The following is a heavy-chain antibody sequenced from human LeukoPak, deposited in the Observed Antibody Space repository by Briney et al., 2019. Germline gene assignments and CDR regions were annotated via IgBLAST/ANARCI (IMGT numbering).Heavy chain of an antibody. CDR1: GFSFNTYA. CDR2: ISNTGGST. V-gene: IGHV3-23*01. J-gene: IGHJ1*01. CDR3: AQQVGYCSSGSCYFTY. D-gene: IGHD2-15*01. Sequence: GGSLRLSCAASGFSFNTYAMSWVRQAPGKGLEWVSAISNTGGSTYYADSVKGRFTISRDKSKITLSLQMNSLRAEDTAVYYCAQQVGYCSSGSCYFTYWGQGTLVTVSS.